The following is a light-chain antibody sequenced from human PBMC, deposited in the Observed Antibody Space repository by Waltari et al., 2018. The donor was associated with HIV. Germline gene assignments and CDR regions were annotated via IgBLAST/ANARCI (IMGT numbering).Light chain of an antibody. Sequence: SYVLTQPSSVSLAPGKTVTITCGGDNLGGKSVHWYQQKPGQAPLLVISDDFDRPSGIPERFSGSKSETTATLTISGVEAGDEADYYCQVWDITSDRVVFGGGTHLTVL. V-gene: IGLV3-21*04. CDR2: DDF. CDR1: NLGGKS. J-gene: IGLJ2*01. CDR3: QVWDITSDRVV.